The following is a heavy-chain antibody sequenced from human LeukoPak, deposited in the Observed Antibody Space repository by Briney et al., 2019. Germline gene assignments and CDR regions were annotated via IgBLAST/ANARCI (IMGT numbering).Heavy chain of an antibody. Sequence: GGSLRLSCVASGFTVSSKYMSWVRQGPGKGLEWVSAISASGGNSYYADSVKGRFTTFRDNSQKTLFLQMNSLRAEDTAVYYCAKGDYDRSGTFDCWGQGTLVTVSS. CDR2: ISASGGNS. D-gene: IGHD3-22*01. J-gene: IGHJ4*02. V-gene: IGHV3-23*01. CDR3: AKGDYDRSGTFDC. CDR1: GFTVSSKY.